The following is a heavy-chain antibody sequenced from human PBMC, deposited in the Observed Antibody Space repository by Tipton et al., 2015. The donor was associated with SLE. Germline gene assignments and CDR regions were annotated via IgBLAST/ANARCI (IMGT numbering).Heavy chain of an antibody. CDR1: GFTVSSNY. CDR3: ARVGYCSGGSCLYCYFVL. Sequence: YLRLSCAASGFTVSSNYMSWVRQAPGKGLEWVSVIYSGGSTYYADSVKGRFTISRDNSKNTLYLQMNSLRAEDTAVYYCARVGYCSGGSCLYCYFVLWGRGTLVTVSS. CDR2: IYSGGST. V-gene: IGHV3-53*05. J-gene: IGHJ2*01. D-gene: IGHD2-15*01.